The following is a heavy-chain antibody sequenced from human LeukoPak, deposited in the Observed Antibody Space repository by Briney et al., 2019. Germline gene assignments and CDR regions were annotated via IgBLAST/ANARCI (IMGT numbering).Heavy chain of an antibody. CDR1: GYSLTTYW. CDR2: IYPGDSDT. CDR3: ARHVVGAGGGAFDI. J-gene: IGHJ3*02. D-gene: IGHD1-26*01. Sequence: GESLKISCRGSGYSLTTYWIGWVRQMPGKDLEWMGIIYPGDSDTRYSPSFQGQVTISADKSISTAYLQWSSLKASDTAMYYCARHVVGAGGGAFDIWGQGTMVAVSS. V-gene: IGHV5-51*01.